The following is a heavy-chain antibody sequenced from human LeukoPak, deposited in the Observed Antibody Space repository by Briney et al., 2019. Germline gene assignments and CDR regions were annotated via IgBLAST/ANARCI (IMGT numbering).Heavy chain of an antibody. V-gene: IGHV4-59*12. CDR2: IYYSGST. CDR3: ARDPSQRQQLVRSLPFDY. CDR1: GGSISSYY. Sequence: SETLSLTCTVSGGSISSYYWSWIRQPPGKGLEWIGYIYYSGSTNYNPSLKSRVTISVDTSKNQFSLKLSSVTAADTAVYYCARDPSQRQQLVRSLPFDYWGQGTLVTVSS. D-gene: IGHD6-13*01. J-gene: IGHJ4*02.